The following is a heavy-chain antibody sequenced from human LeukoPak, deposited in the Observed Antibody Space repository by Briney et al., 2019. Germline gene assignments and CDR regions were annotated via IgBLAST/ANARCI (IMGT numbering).Heavy chain of an antibody. CDR3: VRSGSPKNYYYYYMDV. J-gene: IGHJ6*03. CDR2: IIPILGIA. CDR1: GGTFSSYT. V-gene: IGHV1-69*02. Sequence: SVKVSCKASGGTFSSYTISWVRQAPGQGLEWMGRIIPILGIANYAQKFQGRVTITADKSTSTAYMELSSLRSEDTAVYYCVRSGSPKNYYYYYMDVWGKGTTVTVSS. D-gene: IGHD1-26*01.